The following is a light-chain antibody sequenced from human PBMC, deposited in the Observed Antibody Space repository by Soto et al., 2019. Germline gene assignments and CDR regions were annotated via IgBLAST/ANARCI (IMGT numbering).Light chain of an antibody. J-gene: IGKJ5*01. Sequence: EIVLTQSPRTLSLSPGQRNTLSCRASQRLSASDIAWYQQKPGQAPKFLIYGVSSRANGIPERFSGSGSGTDLTLTNSRLEPEDFAVNHCQQYGSSPLSTFGQGTRMEIK. CDR3: QQYGSSPLST. CDR2: GVS. V-gene: IGKV3-20*01. CDR1: QRLSASD.